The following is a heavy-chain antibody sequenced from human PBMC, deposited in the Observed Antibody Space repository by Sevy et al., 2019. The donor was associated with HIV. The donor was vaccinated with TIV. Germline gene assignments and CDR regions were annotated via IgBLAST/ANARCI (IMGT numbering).Heavy chain of an antibody. V-gene: IGHV3-30*04. CDR1: GFTFSSYA. CDR3: AREDVNYYGSGSYCNVNYFDY. D-gene: IGHD3-10*01. CDR2: ISYDGSNK. Sequence: GGSLRLSCAASGFTFSSYAMHWVRQAPGKGLEWVAIISYDGSNKYYADSVKGRFTISRDNSKNTLYLQMNSLRAEDAAADYCAREDVNYYGSGSYCNVNYFDYWGQGTLVTVSS. J-gene: IGHJ4*02.